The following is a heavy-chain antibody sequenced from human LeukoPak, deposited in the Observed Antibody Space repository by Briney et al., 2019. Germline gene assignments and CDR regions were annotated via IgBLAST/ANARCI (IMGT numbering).Heavy chain of an antibody. J-gene: IGHJ6*02. CDR3: ARVYSNSPEYGMDV. D-gene: IGHD2/OR15-2a*01. V-gene: IGHV3-33*01. CDR2: IWYDGSNK. Sequence: GGSLRLSCAASGCTFSSYGMYWVRQAPGKGLEWVAVIWYDGSNKYYADSVKGRFTISRDNSKNTVYLQMNSLRAEDTAVYYCARVYSNSPEYGMDVWGQGTTVTVSS. CDR1: GCTFSSYG.